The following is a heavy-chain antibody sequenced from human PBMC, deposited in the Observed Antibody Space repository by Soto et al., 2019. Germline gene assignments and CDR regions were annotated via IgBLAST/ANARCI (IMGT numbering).Heavy chain of an antibody. CDR1: GFTFSSYE. J-gene: IGHJ4*02. V-gene: IGHV3-48*03. CDR2: ISSSGITT. Sequence: GGSLRVSCAASGFTFSSYEMNWVRQAPGKGLEWVSYISSSGITTYYADSLKGRFTISRDNAKNSLYLQMNSLRAEDTAVYYCARGVEMATLPDYWGQGTLVTVSS. CDR3: ARGVEMATLPDY. D-gene: IGHD5-12*01.